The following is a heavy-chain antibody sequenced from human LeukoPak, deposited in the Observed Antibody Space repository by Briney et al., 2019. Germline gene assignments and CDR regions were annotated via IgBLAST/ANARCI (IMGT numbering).Heavy chain of an antibody. CDR1: GGSISSDSYY. CDR3: AREASLGDGGVDY. Sequence: SETLSLTCTFSGGSISSDSYYWSWIRQPAGKGLEWIGRIYTSGSTNYNPSLKSRVTISVDTSKNQFSLKLSSGTAADTAVYYCAREASLGDGGVDYWGQGTLVTGSS. V-gene: IGHV4-61*02. J-gene: IGHJ4*02. D-gene: IGHD3-10*01. CDR2: IYTSGST.